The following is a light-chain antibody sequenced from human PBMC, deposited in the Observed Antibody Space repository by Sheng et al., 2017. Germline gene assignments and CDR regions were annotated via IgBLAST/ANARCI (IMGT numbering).Light chain of an antibody. CDR2: AAS. Sequence: VLTQSPDTLSLSPGERATLSCRASRSVRSSYLAWYQQKPGQPPSLLIYAASTRATGIPDRFDGTVSGTDFTLTIRRLQPEDFAVYYCQHFGSSPVFGGGTKVEIK. CDR1: RSVRSSY. CDR3: QHFGSSPV. V-gene: IGKV3-20*01. J-gene: IGKJ4*01.